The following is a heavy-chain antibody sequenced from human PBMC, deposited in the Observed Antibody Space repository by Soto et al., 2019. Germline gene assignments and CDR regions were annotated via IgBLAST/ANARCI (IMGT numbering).Heavy chain of an antibody. CDR1: GYTFTGYY. V-gene: IGHV1-2*04. CDR2: INPNSGGT. CDR3: ARDCGYYDSSGPHDAFDI. Sequence: ASVKVSCKASGYTFTGYYMHWVRQAPGQGLEWMGWINPNSGGTNYAQKFQGWVTMTRDTSISPAYMELSRLGSDDTAVYYCARDCGYYDSSGPHDAFDIWGQGTMVTVSS. J-gene: IGHJ3*02. D-gene: IGHD3-22*01.